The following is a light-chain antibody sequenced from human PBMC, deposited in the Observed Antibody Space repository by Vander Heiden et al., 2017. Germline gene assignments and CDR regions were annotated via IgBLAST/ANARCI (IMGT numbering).Light chain of an antibody. CDR2: GTN. CDR1: SSNLVAHYE. V-gene: IGLV1-40*01. Sequence: QSVLTHPPSVSGAPGPSVSISCSGGSSNLVAHYELHWYQHLPGTAPKLLIFGTNNRPSGVPDRFSGSKSGTSASLAITGLQIEDEADYYCQSYDNSLSGWVFGGGTKLTVL. CDR3: QSYDNSLSGWV. J-gene: IGLJ3*02.